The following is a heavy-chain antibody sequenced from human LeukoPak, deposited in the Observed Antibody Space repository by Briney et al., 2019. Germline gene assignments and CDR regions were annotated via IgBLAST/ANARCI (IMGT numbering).Heavy chain of an antibody. V-gene: IGHV4-34*01. J-gene: IGHJ4*02. Sequence: SETLSLTCAVYGGSFSNYYCSWIRQTPGKGLEWIGEINHSGSTNYNPSLKSRVTISVDTSKNQFSLKLSSVTAADTAVYYCAMIVVALGVPFDYWGQGTLVTVSS. D-gene: IGHD3-22*01. CDR3: AMIVVALGVPFDY. CDR1: GGSFSNYY. CDR2: INHSGST.